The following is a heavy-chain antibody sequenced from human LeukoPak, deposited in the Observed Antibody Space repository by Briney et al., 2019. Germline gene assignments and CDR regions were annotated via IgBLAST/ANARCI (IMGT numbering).Heavy chain of an antibody. CDR1: GFTFTDFG. J-gene: IGHJ6*04. Sequence: GGSLRLSCAASGFTFTDFGMSWVRQAPGKGLEWVSVISGGGSSINYADSVKGRFSISRDNSKNILYLQMNGLRGEDTAVYYCAKESGLLDVWGKGTTVTVSS. CDR3: AKESGLLDV. V-gene: IGHV3-23*01. D-gene: IGHD3-3*01. CDR2: ISGGGSSI.